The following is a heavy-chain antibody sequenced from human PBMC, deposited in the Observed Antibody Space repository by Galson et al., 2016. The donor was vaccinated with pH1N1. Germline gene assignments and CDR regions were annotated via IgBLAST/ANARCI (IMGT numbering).Heavy chain of an antibody. Sequence: SETLSLTCAVYGGSFSDSSWGWIRQPPGKGLEWIGEINHSGSASYNASLRSRVTISIDTSKNQFSLKLNSVTAADTAVYYCASVFLEGLYVHNSGVFDYWGQGTLVTVSS. J-gene: IGHJ4*02. V-gene: IGHV4-34*01. CDR3: ASVFLEGLYVHNSGVFDY. D-gene: IGHD4-23*01. CDR1: GGSFSDSS. CDR2: INHSGSA.